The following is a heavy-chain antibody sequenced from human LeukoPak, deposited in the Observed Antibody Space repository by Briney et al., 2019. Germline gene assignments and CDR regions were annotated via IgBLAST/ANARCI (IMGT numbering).Heavy chain of an antibody. Sequence: SETVSLTCAVYGGSFSGYYWGWIRQPPGKGLEWIGEINHSGSTNYNPSLKSRVTISVDTSKNQFSLKLSSVTAADTAVYYCASRMAPMVGFQHWGQGTLVTVSS. CDR2: INHSGST. D-gene: IGHD2-8*01. CDR1: GGSFSGYY. V-gene: IGHV4-34*01. CDR3: ASRMAPMVGFQH. J-gene: IGHJ1*01.